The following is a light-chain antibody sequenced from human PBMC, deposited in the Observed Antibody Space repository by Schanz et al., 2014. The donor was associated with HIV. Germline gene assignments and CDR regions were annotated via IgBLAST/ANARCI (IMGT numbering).Light chain of an antibody. J-gene: IGKJ3*01. CDR2: AAT. V-gene: IGKV1-39*01. CDR3: QQSYSAPFT. Sequence: DIQMTQSPSSLSASVGDRVTITCRASQCISSYLNWYQQKPGKAPKLLIYAATTLQSGVPSRFSGSRSGTDFTLTISSLQPQDFATYYCQQSYSAPFTCGPGTKVDCK. CDR1: QCISSY.